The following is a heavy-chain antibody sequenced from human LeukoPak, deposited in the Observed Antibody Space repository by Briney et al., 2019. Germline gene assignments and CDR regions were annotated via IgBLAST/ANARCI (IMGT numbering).Heavy chain of an antibody. CDR3: ARDRDDSSGYYRETLFDY. CDR1: EYTFTGYY. CDR2: INPNSGGT. Sequence: ASVKVSCKASEYTFTGYYMHWVRQSPGQGLEWMRWINPNSGGTNYAQKFQGRVTVTRDTSISTAYMELSRLRSDDTAVYYCARDRDDSSGYYRETLFDYSGQGTLVTVSS. V-gene: IGHV1-2*02. J-gene: IGHJ4*02. D-gene: IGHD3-22*01.